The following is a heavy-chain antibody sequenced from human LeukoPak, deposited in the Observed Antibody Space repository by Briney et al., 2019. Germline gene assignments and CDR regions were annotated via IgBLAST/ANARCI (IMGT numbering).Heavy chain of an antibody. CDR3: ARGEESKYHDFWSGYLDY. J-gene: IGHJ4*02. V-gene: IGHV1-46*01. Sequence: ASVKVSCKASGYTFTSYYMHWVRQAPGQGLEWMGIINPSGGSTSYAQKFQGRVTMTRDTSTSTVYMELSSLRSEDTAVYYCARGEESKYHDFWSGYLDYWGQGTLVTVSS. D-gene: IGHD3-3*01. CDR1: GYTFTSYY. CDR2: INPSGGST.